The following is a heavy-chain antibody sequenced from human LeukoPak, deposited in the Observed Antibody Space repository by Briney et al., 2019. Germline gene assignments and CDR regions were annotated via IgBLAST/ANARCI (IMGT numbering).Heavy chain of an antibody. CDR1: GYPISNAYY. CDR3: ARQHDSYYYYYVDL. Sequence: SETLSLTCAVSGYPISNAYYCVWIRQPPGKGLEWIGSLYHPDTTYYNPSLKSRVSMSADTSRNQFSLKLSFVTAADTAVYYCARQHDSYYYYYVDLWGTGTTVTVSS. V-gene: IGHV4-38-2*01. J-gene: IGHJ6*03. CDR2: LYHPDTT. D-gene: IGHD6-13*01.